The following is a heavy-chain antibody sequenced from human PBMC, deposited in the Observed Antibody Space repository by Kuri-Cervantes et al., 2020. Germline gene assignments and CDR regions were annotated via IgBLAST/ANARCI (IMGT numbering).Heavy chain of an antibody. CDR3: ARDRTRYSYGPEVYYYYYYYMDV. Sequence: GESLKISCAASGFTFSSYAMHWVRQAPGKGLEWVAVISYDGGNKYYADSVKGRFTISRDNSKNTLYLQMNSLRAEDTAVYYCARDRTRYSYGPEVYYYYYYYMDVWGKGTTVTVSS. CDR2: ISYDGGNK. J-gene: IGHJ6*03. CDR1: GFTFSSYA. D-gene: IGHD5-18*01. V-gene: IGHV3-30*01.